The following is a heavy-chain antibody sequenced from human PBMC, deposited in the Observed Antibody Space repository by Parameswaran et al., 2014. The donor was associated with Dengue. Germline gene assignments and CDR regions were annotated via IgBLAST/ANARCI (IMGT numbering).Heavy chain of an antibody. V-gene: IGHV3-33*01. D-gene: IGHD2-2*01. CDR2: IWYDGSNK. J-gene: IGHJ6*02. Sequence: WIRQPPGKGLEWVAVIWYDGSNKYYADSVKGRFTISRDNSKNTLYLQMNSLRAEDTAVYYCARDGRFAPTSGMDVWGQGTTVTVSS. CDR3: ARDGRFAPTSGMDV.